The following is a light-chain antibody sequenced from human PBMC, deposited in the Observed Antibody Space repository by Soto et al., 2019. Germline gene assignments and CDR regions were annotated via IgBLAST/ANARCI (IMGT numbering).Light chain of an antibody. CDR2: GAS. CDR3: QHYGNSLT. CDR1: QSVSRSH. J-gene: IGKJ4*01. V-gene: IGKV3-20*01. Sequence: DIVLTQSPGTLSLSPGESVTLSCRASQSVSRSHLAWYQQKPGQAPRLFIYGASRRATGIPDRFSGSGSGTDFTLTISRRQPEDFAVYSCQHYGNSLTFGGGTKVAIK.